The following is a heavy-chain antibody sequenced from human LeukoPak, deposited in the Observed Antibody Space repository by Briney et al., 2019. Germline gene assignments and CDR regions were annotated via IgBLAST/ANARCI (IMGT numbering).Heavy chain of an antibody. V-gene: IGHV3-43*02. D-gene: IGHD3-22*01. J-gene: IGHJ4*02. CDR2: ISGDGGST. CDR1: GFTFDDYA. CDR3: AIEPEKVDYYDSSGYSL. Sequence: GGSLRLSCAASGFTFDDYAMHWVRQAPGKGLEWVSLISGDGGSTYYADSVKGRFTISRDNSKNSLYLQMNSLRTEDTALYYCAIEPEKVDYYDSSGYSLWGQGTLVTVSS.